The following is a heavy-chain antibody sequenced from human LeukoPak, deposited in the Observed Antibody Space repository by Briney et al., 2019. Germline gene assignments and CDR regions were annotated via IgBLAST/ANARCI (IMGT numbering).Heavy chain of an antibody. D-gene: IGHD6-19*01. CDR2: INHSGST. Sequence: SETLSLTCAVYGGSFSGYYWSWIRQPPGKGLEWIGEINHSGSTNYNPSLKSRVTISVDTSKNQFSLKLSSVTAADTAVYYCARALRSGWYPNWFDPWGQGTLVTVSS. J-gene: IGHJ5*02. CDR1: GGSFSGYY. CDR3: ARALRSGWYPNWFDP. V-gene: IGHV4-34*01.